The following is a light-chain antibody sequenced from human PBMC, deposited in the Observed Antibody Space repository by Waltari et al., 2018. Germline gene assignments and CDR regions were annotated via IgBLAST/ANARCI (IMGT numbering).Light chain of an antibody. CDR2: AAS. CDR3: QQLNSYQWT. J-gene: IGKJ1*01. Sequence: TQLTQSPSSLSASVGARIPITCRSSQGISNYLAWYQQKPGKAPNLLIYAASTLQSGVPSRFSGSGSGTDFTLTISSLQPEDFATYYCQQLNSYQWTFGQGTKVEIK. CDR1: QGISNY. V-gene: IGKV1-9*01.